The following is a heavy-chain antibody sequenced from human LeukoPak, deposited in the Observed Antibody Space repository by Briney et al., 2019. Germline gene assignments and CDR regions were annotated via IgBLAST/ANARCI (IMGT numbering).Heavy chain of an antibody. CDR3: ALTGYDSSGYYQTYYFDY. CDR1: GYTFTSYG. CDR2: ISAYNGNT. D-gene: IGHD3-22*01. J-gene: IGHJ4*02. V-gene: IGHV1-18*01. Sequence: ASVKVSCKASGYTFTSYGISWVRQAPGQGLEWMGWISAYNGNTNYAQKLQGRVTMTTDTSTSTAYTELRSLRSDDTAVYYCALTGYDSSGYYQTYYFDYWGQGTLVTVSS.